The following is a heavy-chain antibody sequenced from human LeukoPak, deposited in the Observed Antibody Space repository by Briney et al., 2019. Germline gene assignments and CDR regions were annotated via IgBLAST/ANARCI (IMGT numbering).Heavy chain of an antibody. Sequence: PSETLSLTCTVSGGSISSSSYYWGWIRQPPGKGLEWIGSIYYSGSTYYNPSLKSRVTISVDTSKNQFSLKLSSVTAADTAVYYCASSYYDFWSGYHSNDAFDIWGQGTMVTVSS. CDR1: GGSISSSSYY. J-gene: IGHJ3*02. V-gene: IGHV4-39*07. D-gene: IGHD3-3*01. CDR3: ASSYYDFWSGYHSNDAFDI. CDR2: IYYSGST.